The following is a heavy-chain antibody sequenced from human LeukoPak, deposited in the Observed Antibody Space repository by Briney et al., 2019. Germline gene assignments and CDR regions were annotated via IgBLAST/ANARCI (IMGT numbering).Heavy chain of an antibody. CDR2: IYYSGST. Sequence: SETLSLTCTVSGGSISSSSYYWGWIRQPPGKGLEWIGSIYYSGSTYYNPSLKSRVTISVDTSKNQFSLKLSSVTAADTAVYYCAREGEGYGEVFDYWGQGTLVTVSS. CDR1: GGSISSSSYY. D-gene: IGHD3-16*01. CDR3: AREGEGYGEVFDY. J-gene: IGHJ4*02. V-gene: IGHV4-39*07.